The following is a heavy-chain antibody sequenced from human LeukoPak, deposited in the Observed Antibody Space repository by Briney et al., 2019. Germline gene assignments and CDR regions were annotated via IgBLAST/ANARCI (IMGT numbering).Heavy chain of an antibody. CDR2: ISGTGGST. CDR3: AKGGMSTIVRGVIGYMDV. D-gene: IGHD3-10*01. Sequence: GGILRLSCAASGFSFSSYGMSWVRQAPGKGLEWVSAISGTGGSTYYADSVKGRFTISRDNSKNTLYLQMNTLRAEDTAVYYCAKGGMSTIVRGVIGYMDVWGKGTTVTISS. CDR1: GFSFSSYG. J-gene: IGHJ6*03. V-gene: IGHV3-23*01.